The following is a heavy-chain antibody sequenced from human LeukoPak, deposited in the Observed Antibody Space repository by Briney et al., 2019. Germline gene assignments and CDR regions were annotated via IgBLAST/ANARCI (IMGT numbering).Heavy chain of an antibody. D-gene: IGHD5-12*01. Sequence: ASVKVSCKVSGYTLTELSMHWVRQAPGQGLEWMGIINPSGGSTSYAQKFQGRVTMTRDMSTSTVYMELSSLRSEDTAVYYCARAKGYDPADYWGQGTLVTVSS. V-gene: IGHV1-46*01. CDR3: ARAKGYDPADY. J-gene: IGHJ4*02. CDR1: GYTLTELS. CDR2: INPSGGST.